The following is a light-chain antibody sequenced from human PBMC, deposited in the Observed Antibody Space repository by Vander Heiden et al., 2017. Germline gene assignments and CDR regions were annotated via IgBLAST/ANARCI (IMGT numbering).Light chain of an antibody. Sequence: DIQLTQSPSFLSASVGDRVTIPCRASQGISNYLAWYQQKPGKAPKLLIYGASTLQSGVPARFSGSGSGTEFTLTISSLQPEDSATYYCQQGRTFGQGTKVEIK. V-gene: IGKV1-9*01. CDR3: QQGRT. CDR1: QGISNY. J-gene: IGKJ1*01. CDR2: GAS.